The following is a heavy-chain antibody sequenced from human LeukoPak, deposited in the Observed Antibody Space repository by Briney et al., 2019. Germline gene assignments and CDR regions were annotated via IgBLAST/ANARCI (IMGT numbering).Heavy chain of an antibody. CDR3: ARDANPYYDSSGGNWFDP. Sequence: GGSLRLSCAASGFTFSDYYMSWIRQAPGKGLEWVSYISSSGSTIYYADSVKGRFTISRDNAKNSLYLQMNSLRAEDTAVYYCARDANPYYDSSGGNWFDPWGEGTLVTVSS. CDR1: GFTFSDYY. CDR2: ISSSGSTI. D-gene: IGHD3-22*01. V-gene: IGHV3-11*01. J-gene: IGHJ5*02.